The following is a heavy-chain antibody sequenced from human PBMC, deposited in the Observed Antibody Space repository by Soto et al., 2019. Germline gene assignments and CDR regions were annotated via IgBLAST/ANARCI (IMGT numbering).Heavy chain of an antibody. D-gene: IGHD1-26*01. CDR2: ISSSGSTI. J-gene: IGHJ4*02. V-gene: IGHV3-48*03. Sequence: EVQLVESGGGLVQPGGSLRLSCAASGFTFSRYEMNWVRQAPGKGLEWVSYISSSGSTIYYADSVKGRFTISRDNAKNSLYLQMNSLRAEDTAVYYCARDPIWSGSYSATDYWGQGTLVTVSS. CDR3: ARDPIWSGSYSATDY. CDR1: GFTFSRYE.